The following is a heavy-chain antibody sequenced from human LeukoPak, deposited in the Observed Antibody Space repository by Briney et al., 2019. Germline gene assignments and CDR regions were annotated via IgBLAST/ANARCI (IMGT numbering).Heavy chain of an antibody. D-gene: IGHD3-3*01. Sequence: ASVKVSCKASGYTFTSYGISWVRQAPGQGLEWMGWISAYNGNTNYAQKLQGRVTMTTDTSTSTAYMELRSLRSDDTAVYYCARDSRITIFGVVLDYYYYGMDVWGQGTTVTVSS. CDR1: GYTFTSYG. J-gene: IGHJ6*02. CDR3: ARDSRITIFGVVLDYYYYGMDV. V-gene: IGHV1-18*01. CDR2: ISAYNGNT.